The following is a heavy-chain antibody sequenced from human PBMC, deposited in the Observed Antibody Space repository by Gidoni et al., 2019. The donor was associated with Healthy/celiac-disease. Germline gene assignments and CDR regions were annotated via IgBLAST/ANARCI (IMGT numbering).Heavy chain of an antibody. V-gene: IGHV4-59*01. CDR2: IYYSGST. CDR3: ARGAAMVFGWFDP. CDR1: GGSISSYY. Sequence: QVQLQESGPGLVKPSETLSLTCTVSGGSISSYYWSWIRQPPGKGLEWIGYIYYSGSTNYNPSLKSRVTISVDTSKNQFSLKLSSVTAADTAVYYCARGAAMVFGWFDPWGQGTLVTVSS. J-gene: IGHJ5*02. D-gene: IGHD2-2*01.